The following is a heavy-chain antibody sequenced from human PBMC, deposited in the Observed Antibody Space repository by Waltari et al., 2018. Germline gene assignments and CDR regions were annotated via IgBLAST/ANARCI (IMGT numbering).Heavy chain of an antibody. CDR3: ARGGPAIFGVLITKRFDY. CDR1: GYTFTDYY. V-gene: IGHV1-2*06. CDR2: INPNSGGT. D-gene: IGHD3-3*01. J-gene: IGHJ4*02. Sequence: QVQLVQSGAEVKKPGASVKVSCKASGYTFTDYYMHWVRQAPGQGLEWMGRINPNSGGTNYTQKFQCRVTMTRDTSISTAYMELSRLRSDDTAVYYCARGGPAIFGVLITKRFDYWGQGTLVTVSS.